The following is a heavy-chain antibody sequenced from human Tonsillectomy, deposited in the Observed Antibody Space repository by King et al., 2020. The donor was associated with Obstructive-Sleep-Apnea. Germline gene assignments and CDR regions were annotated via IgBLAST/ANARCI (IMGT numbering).Heavy chain of an antibody. Sequence: EVQLVESGGGLVQPGGSLRLPCAASGFTFSSYDMHWVRQATGKGLEWVSAIGTAGDTYYPGSVKGRFTISRENAKNSLYLQMNSLRAGDTAVYYCARALIGRDYYYGMDVWGQGTTVTVSS. V-gene: IGHV3-13*01. CDR3: ARALIGRDYYYGMDV. CDR2: IGTAGDT. CDR1: GFTFSSYD. J-gene: IGHJ6*02. D-gene: IGHD2/OR15-2a*01.